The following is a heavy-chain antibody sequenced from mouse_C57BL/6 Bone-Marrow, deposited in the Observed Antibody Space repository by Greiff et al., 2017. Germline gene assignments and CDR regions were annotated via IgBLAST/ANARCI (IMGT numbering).Heavy chain of an antibody. CDR3: ARYDGYYLYYFDY. V-gene: IGHV1-64*01. Sequence: VQLQQSGAELVKPGASVKLSCKASGYTFTSYWMHWVKQRPGQGLEWIGMIHPNSGSTNYNEKFKSKATLTVDKSSSTAYMQLSSLTSEDSAVYYCARYDGYYLYYFDYWGQGTTLTVSS. J-gene: IGHJ2*01. CDR2: IHPNSGST. CDR1: GYTFTSYW. D-gene: IGHD2-3*01.